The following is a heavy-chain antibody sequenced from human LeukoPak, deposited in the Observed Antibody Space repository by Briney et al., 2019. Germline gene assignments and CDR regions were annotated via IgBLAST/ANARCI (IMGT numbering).Heavy chain of an antibody. J-gene: IGHJ6*04. D-gene: IGHD3-10*01. CDR1: GGSFSGHY. CDR3: ARGYYYGSGSPRDIAAAEYYYYGMDV. Sequence: PSETLSLTCVVYGGSFSGHYWSWIRQPPGMGLEWIGEINYSGSTNYNPSLKSRVTISGDTSKNQFSLKLSSVTAADTAVYYCARGYYYGSGSPRDIAAAEYYYYGMDVWGKGTTVTVSS. CDR2: INYSGST. V-gene: IGHV4-34*01.